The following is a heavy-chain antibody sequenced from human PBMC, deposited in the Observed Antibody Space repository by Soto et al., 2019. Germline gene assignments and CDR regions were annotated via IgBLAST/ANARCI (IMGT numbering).Heavy chain of an antibody. CDR1: GDSVSSDSVA. V-gene: IGHV6-1*01. Sequence: SQTLSLTCAISGDSVSSDSVAWNLIRQSPSRGLEWLGRTYYRSKWYNDYAVSVKSRITINSDTSKNQFSLHLNSLRAEDTAVYYCARVKKIFGVVIPYYFDYWGQGTLVTVSS. CDR2: TYYRSKWYN. D-gene: IGHD3-3*01. J-gene: IGHJ4*02. CDR3: ARVKKIFGVVIPYYFDY.